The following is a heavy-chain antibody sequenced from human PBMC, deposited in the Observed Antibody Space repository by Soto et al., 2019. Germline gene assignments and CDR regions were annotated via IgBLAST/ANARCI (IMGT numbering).Heavy chain of an antibody. CDR2: IIPIIGTA. J-gene: IGHJ6*02. V-gene: IGHV1-69*01. CDR3: ARRGVATAIPYYYYSMAV. CDR1: GGTFSNSA. D-gene: IGHD2-21*02. Sequence: QVQLVQSGAEVKKPGSSVKVSCKASGGTFSNSAITWVRQAPGQGLEWMGGIIPIIGTAKYAQNFQGRVTLSADAPAATAYMEMTSLRSEETAAYYCARRGVATAIPYYYYSMAVWGQWTTVTVSS.